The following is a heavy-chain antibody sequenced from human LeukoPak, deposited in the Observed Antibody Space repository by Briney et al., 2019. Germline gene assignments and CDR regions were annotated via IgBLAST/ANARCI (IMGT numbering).Heavy chain of an antibody. CDR2: IYYSGST. CDR1: GGSISSYY. Sequence: PSETLSLTCTVSGGSISSYYWSWIRQPPGKGLEWIGYIYYSGSTNYNPSLKSRVTISVDTSKNQFSLKLSSVTAADTAVYYCATVSTYYYYYYMDVWGKGTTVTVSS. V-gene: IGHV4-59*12. J-gene: IGHJ6*03. D-gene: IGHD5/OR15-5a*01. CDR3: ATVSTYYYYYYMDV.